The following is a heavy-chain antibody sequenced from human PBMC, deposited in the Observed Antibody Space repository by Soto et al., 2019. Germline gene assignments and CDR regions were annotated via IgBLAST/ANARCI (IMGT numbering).Heavy chain of an antibody. CDR2: IITKAYGGTT. CDR1: GSTFGTYS. J-gene: IGHJ4*02. D-gene: IGHD1-1*01. V-gene: IGHV3-49*03. CDR3: TSGTLSLSAGFDY. Sequence: GGSLRLSCTAYGSTFGTYSMRWFRQAPENGIGWVGFIITKAYGGTTEYAASVKGRFTISRDDSKSIAYLQMNRVKTEDTAVYYCTSGTLSLSAGFDYWGQGTLVTVSS.